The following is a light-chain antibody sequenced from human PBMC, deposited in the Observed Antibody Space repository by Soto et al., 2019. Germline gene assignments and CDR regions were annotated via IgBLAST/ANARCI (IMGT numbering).Light chain of an antibody. V-gene: IGKV1-39*01. CDR3: QQSYSTPPT. J-gene: IGKJ5*01. CDR2: AAS. Sequence: DIQMTQSPSSLSASVGDRVTITCRASQSISRHLNWYQQKPGKAPKLLIYAASSLQSGVPSRFSGSGSGTDFTLTISSLQPEDFATYYCQQSYSTPPTFGQGTRLEIK. CDR1: QSISRH.